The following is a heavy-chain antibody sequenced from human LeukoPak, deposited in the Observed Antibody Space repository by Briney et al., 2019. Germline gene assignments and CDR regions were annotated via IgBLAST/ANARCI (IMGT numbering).Heavy chain of an antibody. CDR1: GFTFSSYD. CDR2: IGTAGDT. J-gene: IGHJ4*02. D-gene: IGHD6-6*01. CDR3: ARAPYSSSSAPLYYFDY. Sequence: GGSLRLSCAASGFTFSSYDMHWVRQATGKGLEWVSAIGTAGDTYYPGSVKGRFTISRDNSKNTLYLQMNSLRAEDTAVYYCARAPYSSSSAPLYYFDYWGQGTLVTVSS. V-gene: IGHV3-13*01.